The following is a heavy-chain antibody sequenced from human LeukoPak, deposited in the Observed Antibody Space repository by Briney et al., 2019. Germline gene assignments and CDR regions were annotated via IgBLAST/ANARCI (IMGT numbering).Heavy chain of an antibody. J-gene: IGHJ6*02. CDR1: GFTFSSYA. V-gene: IGHV3-30-3*01. CDR2: ISYDGSNK. Sequence: GGSLRLSCAASGFTFSSYAMHWVRQAPGQGLEWVAVISYDGSNKYYADSVKGRFTISRDNSKNTLYLQMNSLRAEDTAVYYCARGPPRGIAAAGHGYYYYYGMDVWGQGTTVTVSS. CDR3: ARGPPRGIAAAGHGYYYYYGMDV. D-gene: IGHD6-13*01.